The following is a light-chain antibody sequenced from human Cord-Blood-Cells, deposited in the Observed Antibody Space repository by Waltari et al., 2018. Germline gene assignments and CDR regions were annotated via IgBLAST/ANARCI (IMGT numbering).Light chain of an antibody. CDR3: QQRSNWPPIT. J-gene: IGKJ5*01. CDR2: DAS. V-gene: IGKV3-11*01. CDR1: QSVSSY. Sequence: EIVLTQSPATLSLSPGERATLACRASQSVSSYLAWYQQKPGQAPRPLIYDASTRATGIPARFSGSGSGTDFTLTISSLEPEDFAVYYCQQRSNWPPITFGQGTRLEIK.